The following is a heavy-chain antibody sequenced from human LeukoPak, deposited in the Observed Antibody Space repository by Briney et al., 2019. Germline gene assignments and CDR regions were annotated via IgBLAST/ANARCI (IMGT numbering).Heavy chain of an antibody. Sequence: GGSLRLSFAASGFTFSSYAMSWVRPAPGEGGGWVSAISGSGGSTYYADSVKGRFTISRDNSKNTLYLQMNSLRAEDTAVYYCARASIAAAGNPTGLDYWGQGTLVTVSS. D-gene: IGHD6-13*01. CDR3: ARASIAAAGNPTGLDY. V-gene: IGHV3-23*01. CDR1: GFTFSSYA. CDR2: ISGSGGST. J-gene: IGHJ4*02.